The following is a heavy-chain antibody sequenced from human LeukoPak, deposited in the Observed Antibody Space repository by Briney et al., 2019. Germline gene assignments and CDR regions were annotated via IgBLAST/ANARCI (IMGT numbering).Heavy chain of an antibody. CDR1: GGSISSTNYY. CDR2: IYYSGNT. CDR3: ASLWPYQLSAFDI. V-gene: IGHV4-39*07. Sequence: SETLSLTCTVSGGSISSTNYYWGWIRQPPGKGLEWIGSIYYSGNTYYTPSLKSRVTISVDTSKNQFSLKLSSVTAADTAVYYCASLWPYQLSAFDIWGQGTMVTVSS. D-gene: IGHD2-2*01. J-gene: IGHJ3*02.